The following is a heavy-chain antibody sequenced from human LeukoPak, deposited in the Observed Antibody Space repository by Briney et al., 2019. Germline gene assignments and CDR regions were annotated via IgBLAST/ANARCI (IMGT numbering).Heavy chain of an antibody. CDR2: ISAYNGAT. J-gene: IGHJ6*02. CDR1: GGTFSSYA. CDR3: GRWSGGSAWRYHNGMDV. D-gene: IGHD6-19*01. V-gene: IGHV1-18*01. Sequence: ASVKVSCKASGGTFSSYAISWVRQAPGQGLEWMGWISAYNGATNSAQQFQGRVTMTTDTFTTTGYMELRSLRSDDTAVYYCGRWSGGSAWRYHNGMDVWGQGTTVTVSS.